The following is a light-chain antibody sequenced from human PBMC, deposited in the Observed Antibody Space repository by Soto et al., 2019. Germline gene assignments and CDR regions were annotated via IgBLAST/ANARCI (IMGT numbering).Light chain of an antibody. Sequence: DIQMTQSPSSLSASVGDRVAITCRASQSVSRSLHWYQQKPGEAPKLLISAASNLQSGVPSRFSGSGSGTDFTLTISSLEPEDFATYFCQQSHSNFRTFVQGTKVQIK. CDR1: QSVSRS. CDR3: QQSHSNFRT. V-gene: IGKV1-39*01. J-gene: IGKJ2*01. CDR2: AAS.